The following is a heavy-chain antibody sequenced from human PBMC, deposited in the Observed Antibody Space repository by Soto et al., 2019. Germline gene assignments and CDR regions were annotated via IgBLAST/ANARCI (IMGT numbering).Heavy chain of an antibody. CDR1: GFTFSTYT. Sequence: EVQVVESGGDLVKPGGSLRLSCASSGFTFSTYTMNWVRQAPGKGLEWVSSMNGRGHYIYYAESVKGRFTISRDNAKNSLYLQMDRLRAEDTALYYCVREDGKGGTHSAFDYWGLGALVTVSS. CDR3: VREDGKGGTHSAFDY. V-gene: IGHV3-21*01. J-gene: IGHJ4*02. CDR2: MNGRGHYI. D-gene: IGHD1-7*01.